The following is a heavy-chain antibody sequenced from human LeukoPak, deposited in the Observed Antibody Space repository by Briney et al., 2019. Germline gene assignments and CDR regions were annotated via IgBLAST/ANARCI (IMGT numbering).Heavy chain of an antibody. Sequence: ASVKVSCKASGYTFTGYYMHWVRQAPGQGLEWMGWINPNSGGTNYAQKFQGWVTMTRDTSISTAYMELSSLRSEDTAVYYCALFHIFACYYNLDSPDYYYYGMDVWGQGTTVTVSS. CDR2: INPNSGGT. CDR3: ALFHIFACYYNLDSPDYYYYGMDV. D-gene: IGHD3-9*01. CDR1: GYTFTGYY. J-gene: IGHJ6*02. V-gene: IGHV1-2*04.